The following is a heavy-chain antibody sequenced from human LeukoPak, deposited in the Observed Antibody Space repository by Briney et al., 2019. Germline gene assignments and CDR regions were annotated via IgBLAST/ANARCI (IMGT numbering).Heavy chain of an antibody. D-gene: IGHD6-6*01. CDR3: ARGGKWQLVQGEFDY. V-gene: IGHV1-8*02. J-gene: IGHJ4*02. CDR2: MNPNSGNT. CDR1: GGTFSSYA. Sequence: ASVKVSCKASGGTFSSYAISWVRQAPGQGLEWMGWMNPNSGNTGYAQKFQGRVTMTRNTSISTAYMELSSLRSEDTAVYYCARGGKWQLVQGEFDYWAREPWSPSPQ.